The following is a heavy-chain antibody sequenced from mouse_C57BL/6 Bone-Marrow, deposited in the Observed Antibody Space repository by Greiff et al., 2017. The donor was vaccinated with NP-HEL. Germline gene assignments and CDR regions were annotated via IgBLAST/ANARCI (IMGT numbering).Heavy chain of an antibody. CDR1: GYTFTNYW. V-gene: IGHV1-63*01. CDR3: ARWGYYGSRDAMDY. J-gene: IGHJ4*01. Sequence: QVQLKQSGAELVRPGTSVKMSCKASGYTFTNYWIGWAKQRPGHGLEWIGDIYPGGGYTNYNEKFKGKATLTADKSSSTAYMQFSSLTSEDSAIYDCARWGYYGSRDAMDYWGQGTSVTVSS. CDR2: IYPGGGYT. D-gene: IGHD1-1*01.